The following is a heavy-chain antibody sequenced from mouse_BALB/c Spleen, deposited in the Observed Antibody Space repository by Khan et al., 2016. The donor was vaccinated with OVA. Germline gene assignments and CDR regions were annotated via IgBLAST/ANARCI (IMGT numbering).Heavy chain of an antibody. CDR2: ISSGGSLT. CDR3: VRVYFGYFDY. J-gene: IGHJ2*01. Sequence: EVELVESGGGLVKPGGSLKVSCAASGFTFSSYAMSWVRQTPEKRLEWVATISSGGSLTYYPDSVQGRFTISRDNGKNTLYLLMGSLRSEDTAMYYCVRVYFGYFDYWGQGTTLTVSS. V-gene: IGHV5-9-3*01. D-gene: IGHD2-1*01. CDR1: GFTFSSYA.